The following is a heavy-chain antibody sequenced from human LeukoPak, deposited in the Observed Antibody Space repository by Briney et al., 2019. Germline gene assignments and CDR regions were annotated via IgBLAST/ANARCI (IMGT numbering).Heavy chain of an antibody. CDR2: IYYSGST. Sequence: PSETLSLTCTVSGGSISSSSYYWGWIRQPPGKGLEWIGSIYYSGSTYYNPSLKSRVTISADTSKNQFSLKLSSVTAADTAVYYCARGRIAAAGDDFDYWGQGTLVTVSS. CDR1: GGSISSSSYY. V-gene: IGHV4-39*07. D-gene: IGHD6-13*01. J-gene: IGHJ4*02. CDR3: ARGRIAAAGDDFDY.